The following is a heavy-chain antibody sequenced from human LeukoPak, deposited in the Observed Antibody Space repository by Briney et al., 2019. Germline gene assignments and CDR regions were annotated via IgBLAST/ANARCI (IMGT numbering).Heavy chain of an antibody. V-gene: IGHV4-59*12. CDR1: GGSISSYY. CDR2: IYYSGST. J-gene: IGHJ5*02. Sequence: TSETLSLTCTVSGGSISSYYWSWIRQPQGKGLEWIGYIYYSGSTYYNPSLKSRVTISVDTSKNQFSLKLSSVTAADTAVYYCVGDSSSWTSWFDPWGQGTLVTVSS. D-gene: IGHD6-13*01. CDR3: VGDSSSWTSWFDP.